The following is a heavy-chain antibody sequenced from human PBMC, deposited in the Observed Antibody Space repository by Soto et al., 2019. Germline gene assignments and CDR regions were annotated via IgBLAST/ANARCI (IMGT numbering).Heavy chain of an antibody. CDR3: VKDWSGDKCPCMDV. J-gene: IGHJ6*02. CDR1: GFTFSTHA. Sequence: EAQLSESGGDSVQPGGSLRLSCGASGFTFSTHAMSWVRRFPGKGLQWASAISGSGDRTYYADSVKGRFTISRDNSRNMLYLQMNSLSAEDTALYYCVKDWSGDKCPCMDVWGPGTTVTVSS. V-gene: IGHV3-23*01. D-gene: IGHD3-3*01. CDR2: ISGSGDRT.